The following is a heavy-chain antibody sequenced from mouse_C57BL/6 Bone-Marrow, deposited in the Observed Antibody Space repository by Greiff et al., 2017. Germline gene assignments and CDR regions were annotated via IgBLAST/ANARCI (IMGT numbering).Heavy chain of an antibody. Sequence: EVMLVESGGDLVKPGGSLKLSCAASGFTFRSYGMSWVRQTPDKSLEWVATISSGGSYTYYPDSVQGRFTISRDNAKNTLYLQLSSLKSEDTALYYCARPGRCYYFDYWGQGTTLTVSS. J-gene: IGHJ2*01. CDR1: GFTFRSYG. CDR2: ISSGGSYT. CDR3: ARPGRCYYFDY. V-gene: IGHV5-6*01. D-gene: IGHD1-1*01.